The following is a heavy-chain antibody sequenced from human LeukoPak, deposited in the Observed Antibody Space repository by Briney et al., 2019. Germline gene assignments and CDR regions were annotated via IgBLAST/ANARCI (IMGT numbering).Heavy chain of an antibody. CDR2: ISSTGGYT. D-gene: IGHD4-11*01. CDR3: ARGYRAPDY. CDR1: GFTFSDYY. J-gene: IGHJ4*02. V-gene: IGHV3-11*06. Sequence: GGSLRLSCAASGFTFSDYYVSWIRQAPGKGLEWISYISSTGGYTNYADSVKGRFTISRDNAKNSLYLQMNSLRAEDTAVYYCARGYRAPDYWGQGTLVTVSS.